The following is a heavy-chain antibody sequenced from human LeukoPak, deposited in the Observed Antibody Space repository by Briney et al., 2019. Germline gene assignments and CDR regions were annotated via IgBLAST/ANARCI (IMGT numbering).Heavy chain of an antibody. CDR1: GFTFSSYA. D-gene: IGHD3-10*01. Sequence: GGSLRLSCAASGFTFSSYAMSWVRQTPGKGLEWVAFVRYDGSNKYYADSVKGRFTISRDNSKNTQYLQMNSLRAADTAVYYCAKDQAYYYGSGSALDYWGQGTLVTVSS. J-gene: IGHJ4*02. CDR3: AKDQAYYYGSGSALDY. V-gene: IGHV3-30*02. CDR2: VRYDGSNK.